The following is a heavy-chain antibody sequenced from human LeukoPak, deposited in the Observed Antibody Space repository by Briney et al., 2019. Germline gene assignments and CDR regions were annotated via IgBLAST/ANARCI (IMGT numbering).Heavy chain of an antibody. CDR3: AREYPKGGSYRFDP. Sequence: PSETLSLTCAVYGGSFSGYYWSWIRQPPGKGLEWIGEINHSGSTNYNPSLKSRVTTSVDTSKNHFSLRLSSVTAADTSVYYCAREYPKGGSYRFDPWGQGTLVTVSS. CDR2: INHSGST. J-gene: IGHJ5*02. CDR1: GGSFSGYY. D-gene: IGHD1-26*01. V-gene: IGHV4-34*01.